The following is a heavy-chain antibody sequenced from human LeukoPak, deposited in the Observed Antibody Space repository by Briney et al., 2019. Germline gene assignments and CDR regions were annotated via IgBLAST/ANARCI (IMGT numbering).Heavy chain of an antibody. Sequence: LQTLSLTCTVSGGSISSGDYYWSWIRQPPGKGLGWIGYIYYSGSTYYNPSLKSRVTISVDTSKNQFSLKLSSVTAADTAVYYCARDVTGSSWYYNWFDSWGQGTLVTVSS. CDR1: GGSISSGDYY. J-gene: IGHJ5*01. CDR2: IYYSGST. CDR3: ARDVTGSSWYYNWFDS. D-gene: IGHD6-13*01. V-gene: IGHV4-30-4*01.